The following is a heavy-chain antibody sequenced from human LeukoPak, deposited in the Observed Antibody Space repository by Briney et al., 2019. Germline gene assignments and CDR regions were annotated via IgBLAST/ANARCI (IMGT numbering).Heavy chain of an antibody. CDR1: GFTFSDYY. Sequence: PGGSLRLSCAASGFTFSDYYMSWIRQAPGKGLEWVSYISSSGSTIYYADSVKGRFTISRDNAKNSLYLQMNSLRAEDTAVYYCARDTQKYCTNGVCCGLDYWGQGTLVTVSS. CDR2: ISSSGSTI. V-gene: IGHV3-11*01. J-gene: IGHJ4*02. D-gene: IGHD2-8*01. CDR3: ARDTQKYCTNGVCCGLDY.